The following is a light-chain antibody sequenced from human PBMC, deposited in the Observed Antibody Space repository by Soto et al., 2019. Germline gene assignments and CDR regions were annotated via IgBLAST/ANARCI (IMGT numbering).Light chain of an antibody. CDR1: QTVSSN. CDR2: GPS. Sequence: EIVMTQSPATLSVSPGEGATLSCRASQTVSSNLAWYQQKPGQAPRLLIYGPSTRATGIPARLSGSAFGTEFTLTISCLQSQDVGIYPCQQYHYRPRTFGQGTTVQI. CDR3: QQYHYRPRT. J-gene: IGKJ1*01. V-gene: IGKV3-15*01.